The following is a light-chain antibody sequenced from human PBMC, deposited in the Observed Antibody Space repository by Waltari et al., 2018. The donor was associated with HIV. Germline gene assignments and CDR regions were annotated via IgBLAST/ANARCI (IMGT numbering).Light chain of an antibody. J-gene: IGKJ2*01. Sequence: DIQMTQSPSTLSASIGDRVTITFRARQMINSALAWYQQKPGKAHKLLIYKASSLQSDVPSRFSGSESGTEFTLTISSLQSDDFATYYCQQYDSYSLTFGQGTKLEIK. CDR3: QQYDSYSLT. CDR1: QMINSA. CDR2: KAS. V-gene: IGKV1-5*03.